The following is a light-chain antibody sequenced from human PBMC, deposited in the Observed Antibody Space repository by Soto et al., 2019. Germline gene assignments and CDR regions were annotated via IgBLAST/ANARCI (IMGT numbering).Light chain of an antibody. CDR3: SSYTSIVTLV. J-gene: IGLJ2*01. Sequence: QSLLTQPASVSGSPGQSITISCTGTSSDVGAYNYVSWYQQHPGKAPKLIIYEVSNRPSGVSNRFSGSKSGNTASLTISGLQAEDEADYYCSSYTSIVTLVFGGGTKLTVL. CDR2: EVS. CDR1: SSDVGAYNY. V-gene: IGLV2-14*01.